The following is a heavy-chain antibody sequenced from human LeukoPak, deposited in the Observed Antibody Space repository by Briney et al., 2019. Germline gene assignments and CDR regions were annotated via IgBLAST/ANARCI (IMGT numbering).Heavy chain of an antibody. Sequence: GGSLRLSCAASGFTFSSYEMNWVRQAPGKGLEWVSYISSSGSTIYYADSVKGRFTISRDNAKNSLYLQMNSRRAEDTAVYYCAREYYYGSGSMIWGQGTLVTVSS. CDR3: AREYYYGSGSMI. V-gene: IGHV3-48*03. CDR2: ISSSGSTI. J-gene: IGHJ4*02. D-gene: IGHD3-10*01. CDR1: GFTFSSYE.